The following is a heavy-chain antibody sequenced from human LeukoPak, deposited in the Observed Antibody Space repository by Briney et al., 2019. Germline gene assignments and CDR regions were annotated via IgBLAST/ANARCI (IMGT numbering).Heavy chain of an antibody. CDR1: GYTLTGYY. D-gene: IGHD1-26*01. V-gene: IGHV1-2*02. J-gene: IGHJ4*02. CDR2: INPNSGGT. Sequence: ASVKVSCKASGYTLTGYYIHWVRQAPGQGLEWMGWINPNSGGTNYAQKFQGRVTMTRDTSISTAYMDLSRLRSDDTAVYYCARGSIVGATFDYFDYWGQGTLVTVSS. CDR3: ARGSIVGATFDYFDY.